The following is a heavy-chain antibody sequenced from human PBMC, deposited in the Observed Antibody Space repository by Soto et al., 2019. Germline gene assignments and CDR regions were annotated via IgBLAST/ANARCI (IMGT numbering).Heavy chain of an antibody. V-gene: IGHV3-33*01. CDR2: IWYDGGEK. CDR1: GFTFSSYG. D-gene: IGHD6-13*01. CDR3: ARYVSSRYNNWIDP. Sequence: QVQLVESGGGVVQPGGSLRLSCAASGFTFSSYGMHWVRQAPGKGLEWVAVIWYDGGEKYYADSVKGRFPISRDNSKNTLSLQMNNLSAEDTAVYYCARYVSSRYNNWIDPWGQGTLVTVSS. J-gene: IGHJ5*02.